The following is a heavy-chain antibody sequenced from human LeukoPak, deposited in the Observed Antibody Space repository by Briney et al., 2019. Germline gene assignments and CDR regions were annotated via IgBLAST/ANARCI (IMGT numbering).Heavy chain of an antibody. Sequence: GGSLRLSCAASGFTFSNYYMSWIRQPPGKGLEWVSYISSSAITIYYADSVKGRFTISRDNAKNSLYLQMNSLRDEDTAVYYCAKDEGRPEYWGQGTLVTVSS. V-gene: IGHV3-11*04. CDR3: AKDEGRPEY. J-gene: IGHJ4*02. CDR1: GFTFSNYY. CDR2: ISSSAITI.